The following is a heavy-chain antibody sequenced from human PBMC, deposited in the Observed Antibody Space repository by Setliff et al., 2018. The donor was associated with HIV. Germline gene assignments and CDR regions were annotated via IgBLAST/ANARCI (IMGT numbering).Heavy chain of an antibody. V-gene: IGHV4-39*01. D-gene: IGHD3-22*01. J-gene: IGHJ5*02. CDR1: GGSISSNKYY. CDR2: IYHSGKT. Sequence: SETLSLTCSVSGGSISSNKYYWSWIRQPPGKGLEWTGSIYHSGKTYYNPSLKSRLTISVDTSKNQFSLKLSSVTAADAAVYYCASRVYYYDESRILREEGFVPWGQGTLVTVSS. CDR3: ASRVYYYDESRILREEGFVP.